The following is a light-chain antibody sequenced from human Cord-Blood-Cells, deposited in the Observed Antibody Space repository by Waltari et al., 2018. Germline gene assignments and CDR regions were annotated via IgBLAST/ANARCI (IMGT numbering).Light chain of an antibody. Sequence: QSALTQPASVSGSPGQSITISCPGTSSDVGGYNYVSWYQQHPGKAPKLMIYDVSNRPSGVSNRFARSKSGNTASLTISGLQADDEADYYCSSYTSSSTLGVFGGGTKLTVL. V-gene: IGLV2-14*03. J-gene: IGLJ3*02. CDR2: DVS. CDR1: SSDVGGYNY. CDR3: SSYTSSSTLGV.